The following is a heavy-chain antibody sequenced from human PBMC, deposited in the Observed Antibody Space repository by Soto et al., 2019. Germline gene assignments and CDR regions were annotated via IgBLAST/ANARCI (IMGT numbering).Heavy chain of an antibody. V-gene: IGHV1-69*06. D-gene: IGHD1-26*01. CDR1: GGTFRTYG. CDR3: AKSGGVGALYYGMDV. CDR2: IVPAYGKA. Sequence: QVQLEQSGAEVKKAGSSVKVSCKTSGGTFRTYGINWLRQAPGHGLEWMGGIVPAYGKADYAQGFQGRVTITEDKSTRIAYMELSSLRSEDTAVYYCAKSGGVGALYYGMDVWGQGTTVSVSS. J-gene: IGHJ6*02.